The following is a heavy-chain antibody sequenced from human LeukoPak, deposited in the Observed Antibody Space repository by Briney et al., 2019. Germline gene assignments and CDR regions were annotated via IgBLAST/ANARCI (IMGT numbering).Heavy chain of an antibody. V-gene: IGHV4-39*07. D-gene: IGHD5-18*01. CDR3: ARGGRGYSYFMDV. CDR2: IYYSGST. Sequence: SETLSLTCTVSGGSISSSSYYWGWIRQPPGKGLEWIGSIYYSGSTYYNPSLKSRATISVDTSKNQFSLKLSSVTAADTAVYYCARGGRGYSYFMDVWGKGTTVTVSS. CDR1: GGSISSSSYY. J-gene: IGHJ6*04.